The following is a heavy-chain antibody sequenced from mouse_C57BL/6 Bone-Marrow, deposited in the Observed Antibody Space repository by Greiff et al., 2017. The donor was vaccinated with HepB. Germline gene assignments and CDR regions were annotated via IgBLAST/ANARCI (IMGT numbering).Heavy chain of an antibody. CDR2: IYPGGGYT. CDR1: GYTFTNYW. D-gene: IGHD3-2*01. V-gene: IGHV1-63*01. J-gene: IGHJ1*03. Sequence: VQPQQSGAELVRPGPSVKMFCKASGYTFTNYWIGWAKQRPGHGFEWIGDIYPGGGYTNYNEKFKGKATLTADKSSSTAYMQFSSLTSEDSAIYYCAGWTARASLGPYWYFDVWGTGTTVTVSS. CDR3: AGWTARASLGPYWYFDV.